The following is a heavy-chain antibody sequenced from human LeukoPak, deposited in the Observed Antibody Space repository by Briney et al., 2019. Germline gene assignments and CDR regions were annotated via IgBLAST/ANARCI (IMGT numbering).Heavy chain of an antibody. CDR3: ARGRPVYYFDY. J-gene: IGHJ4*02. CDR2: IYSAGIT. Sequence: GGSLRLSCAASGFTVSSNYMSWVRQAPGKGLEWVSPIYSAGITHYADSVKGRFTISRDNSKDTLYLQMNSLRGEDTAVYYCARGRPVYYFDYWGQGTRVTVSS. CDR1: GFTVSSNY. V-gene: IGHV3-66*02.